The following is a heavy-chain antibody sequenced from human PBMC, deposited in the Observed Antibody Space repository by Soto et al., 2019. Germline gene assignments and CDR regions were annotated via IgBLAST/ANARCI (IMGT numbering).Heavy chain of an antibody. J-gene: IGHJ3*02. CDR1: GYTFTSYD. CDR3: ARGRYSSGWGAFDI. D-gene: IGHD6-19*01. Sequence: ASVKVSCKASGYTFTSYDINWVRQATGQGLEWMGWMNPNSGNTGYAQKFQGRVTMTRNTSISTAYMELSSLRSEDAAVYYCARGRYSSGWGAFDIWGQGTMVPVSS. CDR2: MNPNSGNT. V-gene: IGHV1-8*01.